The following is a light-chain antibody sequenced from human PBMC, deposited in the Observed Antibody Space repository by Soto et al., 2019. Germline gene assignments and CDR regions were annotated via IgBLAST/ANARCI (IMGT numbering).Light chain of an antibody. Sequence: EIVMTQSPATLSVSPGERATLSCRASQSVGSDLAWYQQKPGQSPRLLIYDATKRATGMPARFSGSGSGTDFTLTISSLEPEDFAVYFCQQRSNWPLTFGPGTKVDIK. CDR1: QSVGSD. J-gene: IGKJ3*01. V-gene: IGKV3-11*01. CDR2: DAT. CDR3: QQRSNWPLT.